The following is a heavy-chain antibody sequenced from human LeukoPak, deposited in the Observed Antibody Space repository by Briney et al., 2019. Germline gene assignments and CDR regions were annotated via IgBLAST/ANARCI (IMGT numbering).Heavy chain of an antibody. V-gene: IGHV4-30-4*08. Sequence: SETLSLTCTVSGGSISSGDYYWSWIRQPPGKGLEWIGYIYYSGSTYYNPSLKSRVTISVDTSKNQFSLKLSSVTAADTAVYYCARVPIEGIDYYGSGSYFDYWGQGTLVTVSS. CDR3: ARVPIEGIDYYGSGSYFDY. D-gene: IGHD3-10*01. CDR2: IYYSGST. CDR1: GGSISSGDYY. J-gene: IGHJ4*02.